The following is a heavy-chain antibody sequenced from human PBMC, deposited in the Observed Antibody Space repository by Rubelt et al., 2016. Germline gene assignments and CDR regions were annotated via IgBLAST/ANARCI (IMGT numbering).Heavy chain of an antibody. CDR1: GFTLSSYG. J-gene: IGHJ4*02. Sequence: QVQLVESGGGVVQPGRSLRLSCAASGFTLSSYGMHWVRQAPGKGLEWVAVIWYDVSNKYYADSVKGRFTNSRDNSENTLYLQMNSLSAEDTAVYYCARGPIVGATIADYWGQGTLVTVSS. CDR3: ARGPIVGATIADY. CDR2: IWYDVSNK. V-gene: IGHV3-33*01. D-gene: IGHD1-26*01.